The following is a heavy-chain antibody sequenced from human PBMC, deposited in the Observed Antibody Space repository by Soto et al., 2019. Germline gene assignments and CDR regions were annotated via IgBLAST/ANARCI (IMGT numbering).Heavy chain of an antibody. D-gene: IGHD4-17*01. CDR3: AREEKNDYGGQPLYYFDY. Sequence: EVQLVESGGGLVKPGGSLRLSCAASGFTFSGSTMNWVRQAPGKGLEWVSSISSSGSYLYYADSVKGRFSISRDNAKNALYLQMNSLRAEDTAVYYCAREEKNDYGGQPLYYFDYWGQGTLVTVSS. J-gene: IGHJ4*02. CDR1: GFTFSGST. CDR2: ISSSGSYL. V-gene: IGHV3-21*01.